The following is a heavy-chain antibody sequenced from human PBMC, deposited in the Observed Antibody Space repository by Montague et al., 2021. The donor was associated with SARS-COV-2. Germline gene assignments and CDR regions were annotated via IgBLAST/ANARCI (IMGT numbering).Heavy chain of an antibody. D-gene: IGHD3-10*01. CDR3: AATDYFASGKYDF. CDR1: GDSISSSNYY. V-gene: IGHV4-39*07. J-gene: IGHJ4*02. CDR2: IYYRGST. Sequence: SETLSLTCTVSGDSISSSNYYWSWIRQPPGKGLEWIGSIYYRGSTYYNPSLKSRVTISVDTSMNQFSLKLSSVTAADTAAYYCAATDYFASGKYDFWGQGTWVTVSS.